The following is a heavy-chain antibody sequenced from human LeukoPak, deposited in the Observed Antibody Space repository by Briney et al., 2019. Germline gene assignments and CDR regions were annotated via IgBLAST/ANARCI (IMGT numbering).Heavy chain of an antibody. V-gene: IGHV4-61*02. Sequence: SETLSLTCTVSGGSISSGSYYWSWIRQPAGKGLEWIGRMYTSGSTNYNPSLKSRVTISVDTSKNQFSLKLSSVTAADTAVYYCARGLPGRRQLHPYYYYYYMDVWGKGTTVTVSS. J-gene: IGHJ6*03. CDR2: MYTSGST. CDR1: GGSISSGSYY. CDR3: ARGLPGRRQLHPYYYYYYMDV. D-gene: IGHD1-1*01.